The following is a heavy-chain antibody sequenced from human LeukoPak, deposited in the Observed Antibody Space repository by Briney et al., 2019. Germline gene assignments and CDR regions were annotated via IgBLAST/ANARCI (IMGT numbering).Heavy chain of an antibody. CDR3: ARGQTMVRGVIITPSYYYMDV. CDR2: IYYSGGT. D-gene: IGHD3-10*01. Sequence: SETLSLTCTVSGGSISSYYWSWIRQPPGKGLEGIGYIYYSGGTNYNPSLKSRVTISVDTSKNQFSLKLSSVTAADTAVYYCARGQTMVRGVIITPSYYYMDVWGKGTTVTVSS. CDR1: GGSISSYY. J-gene: IGHJ6*03. V-gene: IGHV4-59*01.